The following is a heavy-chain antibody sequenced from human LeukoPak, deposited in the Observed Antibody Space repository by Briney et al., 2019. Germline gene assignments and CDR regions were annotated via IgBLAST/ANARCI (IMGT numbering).Heavy chain of an antibody. J-gene: IGHJ4*02. CDR1: GFTFITYS. CDR2: IYSGGNT. Sequence: PGGSLRLSCAAAGFTFITYSMTWVRQAPGKGLEWVSVIYSGGNTYYADSVKGRFTISRDNSKNTLYLQMNSLRAEDTAVYYCARVTGQLCLDYWGQGTLVTVSS. CDR3: ARVTGQLCLDY. D-gene: IGHD2-2*01. V-gene: IGHV3-53*01.